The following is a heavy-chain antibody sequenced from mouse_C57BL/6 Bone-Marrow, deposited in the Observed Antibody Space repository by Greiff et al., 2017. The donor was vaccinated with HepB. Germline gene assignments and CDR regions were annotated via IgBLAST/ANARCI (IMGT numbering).Heavy chain of an antibody. CDR3: ARDPSYYAMDY. Sequence: DVMLVESGGGLVKPGGSLKLSCAASGFTFSSYAMSWVRQTPEKRLEWVATISDGGSYTYYPDNVKGRFTISRDNAKNNLYLQMSHLKSEDTAMYYCARDPSYYAMDYWGQGTSVTVSS. CDR1: GFTFSSYA. J-gene: IGHJ4*01. D-gene: IGHD2-10*02. V-gene: IGHV5-4*01. CDR2: ISDGGSYT.